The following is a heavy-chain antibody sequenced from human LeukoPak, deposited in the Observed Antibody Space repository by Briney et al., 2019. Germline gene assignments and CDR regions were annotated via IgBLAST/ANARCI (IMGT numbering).Heavy chain of an antibody. V-gene: IGHV3-9*01. J-gene: IGHJ3*02. Sequence: PGGSLRLPCAASGFTFDDYAMHWVRQAPGKGLEWVSGISWNSGSIGYADSVKGRFTISRDNAKNSLYLQMNSLRAEDTALYYCAKHVFWNYSAFDIWGQGTMVTVSS. CDR1: GFTFDDYA. CDR2: ISWNSGSI. D-gene: IGHD1-7*01. CDR3: AKHVFWNYSAFDI.